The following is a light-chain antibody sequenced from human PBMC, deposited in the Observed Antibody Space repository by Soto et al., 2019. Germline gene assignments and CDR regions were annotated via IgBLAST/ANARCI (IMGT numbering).Light chain of an antibody. J-gene: IGKJ1*01. CDR1: QTISSW. Sequence: DIQMTQSPSPLSGSVGDRVTITCRASQTISSWLAWYQQKPGKAPKLLIYKASTLKSGVPSRFSGSGSGTEFTLTISSLQSDDFATYYCQHYNSYPEAFGQGTKVDIK. CDR2: KAS. V-gene: IGKV1-5*03. CDR3: QHYNSYPEA.